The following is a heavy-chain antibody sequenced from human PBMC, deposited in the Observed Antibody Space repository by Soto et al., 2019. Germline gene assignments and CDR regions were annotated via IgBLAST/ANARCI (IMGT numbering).Heavy chain of an antibody. V-gene: IGHV4-39*01. D-gene: IGHD6-6*01. CDR2: IYYDGNT. J-gene: IGHJ4*02. CDR3: ARSSIEPRVFMYPFDS. CDR1: GDSITSSSHY. Sequence: SETLSLTCTVSGDSITSSSHYWGWIRQPPGKGLECIANIYYDGNTYYNTYLKSRVAISLDTSKNQFSLRLNSVTAADMVVYYRARSSIEPRVFMYPFDSWGQGTLVTVS.